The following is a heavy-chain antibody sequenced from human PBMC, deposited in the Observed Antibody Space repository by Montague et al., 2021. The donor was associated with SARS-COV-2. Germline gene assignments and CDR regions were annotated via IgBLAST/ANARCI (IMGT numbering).Heavy chain of an antibody. J-gene: IGHJ6*02. Sequence: SETLSLTCTVSGGSISSSSYYWGWIRQPPGKGLEWIGSIYYSGSTYYNPSLKSRVTISVDTSKNQFSLKLSSVTAADTAVYYCARRVTGTTVHDYYYGMDVWGQRTTVTVSS. CDR3: ARRVTGTTVHDYYYGMDV. CDR2: IYYSGST. V-gene: IGHV4-39*01. D-gene: IGHD1-20*01. CDR1: GGSISSSSYY.